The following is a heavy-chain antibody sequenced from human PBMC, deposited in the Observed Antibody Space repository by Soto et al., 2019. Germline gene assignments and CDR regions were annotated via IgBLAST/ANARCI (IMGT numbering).Heavy chain of an antibody. J-gene: IGHJ4*02. CDR1: GGYFSCYY. Sequence: SETLSLTCGVYGGYFSCYYWSWIRQPPGKGLEWIGEIIHTGGTNYNPSLKSRVTISIDTSKSQFSLNLSSVTAADTAVYYCARGSEYYDIWGQGIVVTVSS. V-gene: IGHV4-34*01. CDR3: ARGSEYYDI. D-gene: IGHD3-22*01. CDR2: IIHTGGT.